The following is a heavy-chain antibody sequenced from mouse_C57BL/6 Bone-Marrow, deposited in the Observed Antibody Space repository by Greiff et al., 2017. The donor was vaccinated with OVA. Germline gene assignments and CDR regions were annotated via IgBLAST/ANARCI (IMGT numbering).Heavy chain of an antibody. CDR3: ARGYCGSRRGPWFAY. Sequence: VQLQQPGAELVKPGASVKLSCKASGYTFTSYWMHWVKQRPGQGLEWIGMIHPTSGSTNYNEKFKSKATLTVDKSSSTAYMQLSSLTSEDSAVYDCARGYCGSRRGPWFAYWGQGTLVTVSA. CDR1: GYTFTSYW. CDR2: IHPTSGST. D-gene: IGHD1-1*01. J-gene: IGHJ3*01. V-gene: IGHV1-64*01.